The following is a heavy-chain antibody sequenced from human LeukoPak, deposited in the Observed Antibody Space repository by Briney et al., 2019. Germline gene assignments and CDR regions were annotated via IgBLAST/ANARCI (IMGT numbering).Heavy chain of an antibody. CDR3: ARDRDESVYDFWSGHYRYYYYMDV. CDR1: GYTLTELS. CDR2: FDPEDGET. Sequence: GASVKVSCKVSGYTLTELSMHWVRQAPGKGLEWMGGFDPEDGETIYAQKFQGRVTMTEDTSTDTAYMELRSLRSEDTAVYYCARDRDESVYDFWSGHYRYYYYMDVWGKGTTVTVSS. V-gene: IGHV1-24*01. D-gene: IGHD3-3*01. J-gene: IGHJ6*03.